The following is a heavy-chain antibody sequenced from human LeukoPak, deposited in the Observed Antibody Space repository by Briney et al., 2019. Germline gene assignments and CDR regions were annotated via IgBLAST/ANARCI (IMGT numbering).Heavy chain of an antibody. J-gene: IGHJ4*02. CDR2: ISSSSSNI. V-gene: IGHV3-21*01. CDR3: ARTYGSGSYGDY. CDR1: GFTFSIYS. D-gene: IGHD3-10*01. Sequence: GGSLRLSCAASGFTFSIYSMHWVRQAPGKGLEWVPSISSSSSNIYYADSMKGRFTVSRDNAQNSLYLRINSLRAEDTAVYYCARTYGSGSYGDYWGQGTLVTVSS.